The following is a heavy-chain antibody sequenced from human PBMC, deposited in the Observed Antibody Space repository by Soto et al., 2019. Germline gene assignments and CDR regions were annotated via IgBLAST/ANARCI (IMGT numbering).Heavy chain of an antibody. D-gene: IGHD3-3*01. CDR2: IIPIFGTA. CDR1: GVTFSSYA. J-gene: IGHJ6*02. CDR3: AGGYDFWSGPDPPYYYYYGMDV. V-gene: IGHV1-69*13. Sequence: VASVKVSCKASGVTFSSYAISWVRQAPGQGLEWMGGIIPIFGTANYAQKFQGRVTITADESTSTAYMELSSLRSEDTAVYYCAGGYDFWSGPDPPYYYYYGMDVWGQGTTVTVSS.